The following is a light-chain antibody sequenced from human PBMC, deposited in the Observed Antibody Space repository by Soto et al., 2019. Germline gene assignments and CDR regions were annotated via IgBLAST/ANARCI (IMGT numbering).Light chain of an antibody. CDR3: QQYGSSPPMYT. Sequence: EIVLTQSPGTLSLSPGERATLSCRASQSVSSSYLAWYQQKPGQAPRLLIYGASSRATGIPDRFSGSGSGTDFTLTISRLEPEDFAVYYCQQYGSSPPMYTFGQGT. CDR1: QSVSSSY. V-gene: IGKV3-20*01. CDR2: GAS. J-gene: IGKJ2*01.